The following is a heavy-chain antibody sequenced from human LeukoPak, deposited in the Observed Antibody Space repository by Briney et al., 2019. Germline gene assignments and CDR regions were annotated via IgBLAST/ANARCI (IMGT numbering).Heavy chain of an antibody. V-gene: IGHV3-48*03. Sequence: PGGSLRLSCAASGFXFSSYEINWVRQAPGKGLEWLSYISSGASIIYYADSVKGRFTISRDNAKNSLYLQMNSLRAEDTAVYYCARVTAPGVIDYWGQGTLVIVSS. CDR2: ISSGASII. D-gene: IGHD2-8*01. J-gene: IGHJ4*02. CDR1: GFXFSSYE. CDR3: ARVTAPGVIDY.